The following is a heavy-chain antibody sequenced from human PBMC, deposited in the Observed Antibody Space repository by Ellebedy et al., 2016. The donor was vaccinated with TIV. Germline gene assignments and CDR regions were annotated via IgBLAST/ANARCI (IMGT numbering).Heavy chain of an antibody. D-gene: IGHD3-3*01. Sequence: SETLSLXXTVSGGSVSSGSYYWSWIRQPPGKGLEWIGYIYYSGSTNYNPSLKSRVTISVDTSKNQFSLKLSSVTAADTAVYYCAREVAYDFWSGYPYYYYGMDVWGQGTTVTVSS. CDR2: IYYSGST. CDR3: AREVAYDFWSGYPYYYYGMDV. J-gene: IGHJ6*02. CDR1: GGSVSSGSYY. V-gene: IGHV4-61*01.